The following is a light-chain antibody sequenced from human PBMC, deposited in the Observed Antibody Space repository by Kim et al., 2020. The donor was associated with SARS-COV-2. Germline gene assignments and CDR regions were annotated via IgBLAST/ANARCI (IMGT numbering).Light chain of an antibody. V-gene: IGLV9-49*01. J-gene: IGLJ3*02. CDR1: DGYGTYK. CDR3: GADHGIGGSNFVWV. Sequence: CPLSDGYGTYKVDWYQQRPGKGPRFVMRVDTGGIVGSKGDGIPDRFSVSGSGLNRYLTIRDIQEEDEGDYHCGADHGIGGSNFVWVFGGGTRLTVL. CDR2: VDTGGIVG.